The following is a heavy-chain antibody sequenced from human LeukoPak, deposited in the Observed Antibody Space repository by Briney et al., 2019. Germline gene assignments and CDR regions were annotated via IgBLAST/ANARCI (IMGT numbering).Heavy chain of an antibody. J-gene: IGHJ4*02. CDR2: INHSGST. Sequence: PSETLSLTCAVYVESFSDHYWTWIRQPPGKGLEWIGEINHSGSTNYNPSLKSRVTISVDTSKNQFSLKLSSVTAADTAVYYCARGRPYCSSTSCSLLNFDCWGQGTLVTVSS. CDR1: VESFSDHY. D-gene: IGHD2-2*01. CDR3: ARGRPYCSSTSCSLLNFDC. V-gene: IGHV4-34*01.